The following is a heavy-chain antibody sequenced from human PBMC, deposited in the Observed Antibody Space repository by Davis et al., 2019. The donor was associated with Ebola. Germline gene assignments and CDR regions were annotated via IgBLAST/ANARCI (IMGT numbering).Heavy chain of an antibody. J-gene: IGHJ4*02. V-gene: IGHV3-53*01. CDR2: LYSGGYT. Sequence: GGSLRLSCAASGFTVSTNYMTWVRQPPGKGLDWVSILYSGGYTSYADSVRGRFTIPRDNSKNTLYLQMNSLRAEDTAVYYCAKNYYDSSGLDHWGQGTLVTVSS. D-gene: IGHD3-22*01. CDR1: GFTVSTNY. CDR3: AKNYYDSSGLDH.